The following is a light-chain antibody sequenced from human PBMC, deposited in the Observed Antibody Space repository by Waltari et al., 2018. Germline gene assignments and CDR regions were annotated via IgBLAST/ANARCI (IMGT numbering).Light chain of an antibody. CDR3: QQYESKVLT. Sequence: AIRITQSPSSLSASTGDRVTITCRASQGISSYLAWYQQKPGKAPKVLIYAASTLQSGVPSRFSGSGSGTDFTLTISCLQSEDFAIYYCQQYESKVLTFGQGTRVDIK. CDR2: AAS. J-gene: IGKJ1*01. V-gene: IGKV1-8*01. CDR1: QGISSY.